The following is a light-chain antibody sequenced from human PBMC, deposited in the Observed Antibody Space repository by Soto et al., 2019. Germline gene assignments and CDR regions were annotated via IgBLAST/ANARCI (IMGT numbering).Light chain of an antibody. J-gene: IGKJ3*01. CDR3: QHYDNSPRVT. CDR2: GAS. V-gene: IGKV3-20*01. CDR1: QNLTSDS. Sequence: EIVLTQSPGTLSLSPGERATLSCRASQNLTSDSLAWYQQKPGQAPRLLISGASIRATGIPDRFSGSGSGTDFTLTISRLEPEDFAVYYCQHYDNSPRVTFGPGTKVNVK.